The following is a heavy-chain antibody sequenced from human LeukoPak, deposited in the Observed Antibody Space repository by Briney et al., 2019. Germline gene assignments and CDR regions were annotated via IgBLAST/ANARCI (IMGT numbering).Heavy chain of an antibody. V-gene: IGHV4-4*02. CDR3: ARGDTAMGVADAFDI. D-gene: IGHD5-18*01. Sequence: SGTLSLTCAVSGGSISSSNWWSWVRQPPGKGLEWIGEIYHSGSTNYNPSLKSRVTISVDKSKDQFSLKLSSVTAADTAVYYCARGDTAMGVADAFDIWGQGTMVTVSS. J-gene: IGHJ3*02. CDR1: GGSISSSNW. CDR2: IYHSGST.